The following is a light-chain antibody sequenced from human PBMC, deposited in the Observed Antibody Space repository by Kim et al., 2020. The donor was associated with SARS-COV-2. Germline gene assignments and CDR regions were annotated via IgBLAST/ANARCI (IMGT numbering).Light chain of an antibody. CDR1: NSNIGKIT. CDR2: AYD. Sequence: GQLVTIACSGSNSNIGKITVNWFQQLPGTAPKLLISAYDERPSGFPARFSGSKSGTSASLAISGLQSEDEADYYCAAWDDSLSSPVFGGGTKLTFL. V-gene: IGLV1-44*01. J-gene: IGLJ3*02. CDR3: AAWDDSLSSPV.